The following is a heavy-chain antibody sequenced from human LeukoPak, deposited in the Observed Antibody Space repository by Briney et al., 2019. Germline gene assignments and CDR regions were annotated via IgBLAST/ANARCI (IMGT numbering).Heavy chain of an antibody. D-gene: IGHD1-1*01. J-gene: IGHJ4*02. V-gene: IGHV4-61*02. Sequence: MSSQTLSLTCTVSGGSISSGSYYWSWIRQPAGKGLEWIGRIYTSGSTNYNPSLKSRVTISVDTSKNQFSLKLSSVTAADTAVYYCARVGEATGTPPNPYFDYWGQGTLVTVSS. CDR2: IYTSGST. CDR3: ARVGEATGTPPNPYFDY. CDR1: GGSISSGSYY.